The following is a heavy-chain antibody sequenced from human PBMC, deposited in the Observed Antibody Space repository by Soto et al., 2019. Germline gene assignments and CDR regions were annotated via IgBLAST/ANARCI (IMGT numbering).Heavy chain of an antibody. J-gene: IGHJ4*02. Sequence: QVHLVESGGGLVKPGGSLRLSCVASGFTFSDYYMSWIRQAPGKGLEWVSYISGGGGSTIYYTDSVKGRFTISRDNTGNSLYLQMNTRRPEDTDVYYCARMRGYYDGSGYDYWGQGIQVTVSS. CDR3: ARMRGYYDGSGYDY. V-gene: IGHV3-11*01. CDR1: GFTFSDYY. D-gene: IGHD3-22*01. CDR2: ISGGGGSTI.